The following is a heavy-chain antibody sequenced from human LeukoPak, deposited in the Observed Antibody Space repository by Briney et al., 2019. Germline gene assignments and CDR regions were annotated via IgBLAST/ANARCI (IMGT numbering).Heavy chain of an antibody. V-gene: IGHV6-1*01. Sequence: SQTLSLTCAISGDSVSSNSAAWNWIRQSPSRGLEWLGRTYYRSKWYNDYAVSVKSRITINPDTSKNQFSLQLNSVTPEDTAVYYCARSPWIQLWYPSGMDVWGQGTTVTASS. CDR3: ARSPWIQLWYPSGMDV. CDR1: GDSVSSNSAA. J-gene: IGHJ6*02. CDR2: TYYRSKWYN. D-gene: IGHD5-18*01.